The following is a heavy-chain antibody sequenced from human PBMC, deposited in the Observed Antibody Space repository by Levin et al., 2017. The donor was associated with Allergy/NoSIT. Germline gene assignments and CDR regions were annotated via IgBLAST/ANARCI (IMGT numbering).Heavy chain of an antibody. Sequence: SETLSLTCALSGGSMSSFYWNWIRQPPGKGLEWIGYIYDIGSTNYNPSLKSRVTMSVDKSNNHFSLRLRSVTAADTAVYDCARGTQSTLTSPPPHEESGFDLWGQVTMVTVSS. D-gene: IGHD4-17*01. CDR1: GGSMSSFY. J-gene: IGHJ3*01. CDR3: ARGTQSTLTSPPPHEESGFDL. CDR2: IYDIGST. V-gene: IGHV4-59*01.